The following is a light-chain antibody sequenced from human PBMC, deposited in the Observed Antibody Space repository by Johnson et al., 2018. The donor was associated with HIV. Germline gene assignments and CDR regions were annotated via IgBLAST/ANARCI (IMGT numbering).Light chain of an antibody. J-gene: IGLJ1*01. CDR2: ENN. V-gene: IGLV1-51*02. Sequence: QSVLTQPPSVSAAPGQKVTISCSGSSSNIGNNYVSWYQQLPGTAPKLLIYENNKRPSGIPDRFSGSSSVTSATLGITGLQTGDEADYYCGTWDSSLSANVFGTGTKVTVL. CDR1: SSNIGNNY. CDR3: GTWDSSLSANV.